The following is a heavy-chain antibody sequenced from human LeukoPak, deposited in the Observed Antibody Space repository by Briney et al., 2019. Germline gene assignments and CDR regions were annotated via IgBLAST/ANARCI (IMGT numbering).Heavy chain of an antibody. D-gene: IGHD6-25*01. CDR3: GGPNPLLERPSAMDV. V-gene: IGHV3-9*01. CDR1: GFTFDDYA. CDR2: ISWNSVNI. Sequence: PGRSLRLSCAASGFTFDDYAMHWVRQAPGKGLEWVSGISWNSVNIGHEDSVKGRFTISRDNAKNSLHLQMNSLRAEDTAVYYCGGPNPLLERPSAMDVWGQGTTVTVSS. J-gene: IGHJ6*02.